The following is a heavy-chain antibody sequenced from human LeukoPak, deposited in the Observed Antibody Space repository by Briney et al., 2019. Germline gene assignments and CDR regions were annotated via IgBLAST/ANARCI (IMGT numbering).Heavy chain of an antibody. CDR1: GASISSHF. V-gene: IGHV4-59*11. Sequence: PSETLSLTCTVSGASISSHFWTWIRQPPGKGLEWIGYGFHTGRTKYSPSLKSRVTRSFDTSKIQFSLKLSSVAAADTAVYYCARGPWSGDYFDYWGQGTLVTVCS. CDR3: ARGPWSGDYFDY. J-gene: IGHJ4*02. D-gene: IGHD3-10*01. CDR2: GFHTGRT.